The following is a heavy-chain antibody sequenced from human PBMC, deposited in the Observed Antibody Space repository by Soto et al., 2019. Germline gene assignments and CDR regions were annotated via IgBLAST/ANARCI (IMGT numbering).Heavy chain of an antibody. D-gene: IGHD3-10*01. CDR3: ERSGYGSGSYYNSH. Sequence: QVQLQQWGAGLLKPSETLSLTCAVYGGSFSGYYWSWIRQPPGKGLEWIGEINHSGSTNYNPSLNSRVTISVDTSKNQFSLKLSSVTAADTAVYYCERSGYGSGSYYNSHWGQGTLVTVSS. CDR2: INHSGST. V-gene: IGHV4-34*01. CDR1: GGSFSGYY. J-gene: IGHJ4*02.